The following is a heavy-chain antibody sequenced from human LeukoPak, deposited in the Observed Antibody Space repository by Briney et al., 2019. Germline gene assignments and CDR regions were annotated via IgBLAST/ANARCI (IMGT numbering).Heavy chain of an antibody. CDR2: ISWNSGSI. J-gene: IGHJ4*02. CDR1: GFTFDDYA. D-gene: IGHD1-26*01. V-gene: IGHV3-9*01. CDR3: AKDYAYHSGSYSLHFDY. Sequence: GRSLRLSCAASGFTFDDYAMHWVRQAPGKGLEWVSGISWNSGSIGYADSVKGRFTISRDNAKNSLYLQMNSLRAEDTAVYYCAKDYAYHSGSYSLHFDYWGQGTLVTVSS.